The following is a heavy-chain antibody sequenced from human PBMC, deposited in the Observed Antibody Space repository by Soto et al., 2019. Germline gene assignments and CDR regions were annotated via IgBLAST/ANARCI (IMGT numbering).Heavy chain of an antibody. V-gene: IGHV1-69*01. D-gene: IGHD1-20*01. CDR1: GGTFRNYA. Sequence: QVQLVQSGAEVKKPGSSVKVSCKAPGGTFRNYAISWVRQAPGQGLEWMGGIIPIFGTTNYAQKFQGRVTITADESTSTDYMELSSLRSEDTAVYYSAGYNWNERGMDVWGEGTTVSVSS. J-gene: IGHJ6*04. CDR2: IIPIFGTT. CDR3: AGYNWNERGMDV.